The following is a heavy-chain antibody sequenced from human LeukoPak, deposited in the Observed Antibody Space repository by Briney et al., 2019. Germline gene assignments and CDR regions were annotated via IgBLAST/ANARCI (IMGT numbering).Heavy chain of an antibody. Sequence: SETLSLTCAVSGASISTYYWSWFRQPPGKGLEWIGYIYYSGSTNYNPSLKSRVTISVDTSKNQFSLKLSSVTAANTAVYYCARIDGIAARYWGQGTLVTVSS. D-gene: IGHD6-25*01. CDR3: ARIDGIAARY. J-gene: IGHJ4*02. CDR1: GASISTYY. CDR2: IYYSGST. V-gene: IGHV4-59*08.